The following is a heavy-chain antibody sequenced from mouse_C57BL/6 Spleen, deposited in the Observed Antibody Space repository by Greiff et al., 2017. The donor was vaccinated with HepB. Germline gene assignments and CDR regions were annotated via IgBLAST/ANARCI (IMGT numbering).Heavy chain of an antibody. J-gene: IGHJ4*01. CDR2: IYPGDGDT. CDR1: GYAFSSSW. Sequence: QVQLKESGPELVKPGASVKISCKASGYAFSSSWMNWVKQRPGKGLEWIGRIYPGDGDTNYNGKFKGKATLTADKSSSTAYMQLSSLTSEDSAVYFCARFITTVVALHYYAMDYWGQGTSVTVSS. CDR3: ARFITTVVALHYYAMDY. D-gene: IGHD1-1*01. V-gene: IGHV1-82*01.